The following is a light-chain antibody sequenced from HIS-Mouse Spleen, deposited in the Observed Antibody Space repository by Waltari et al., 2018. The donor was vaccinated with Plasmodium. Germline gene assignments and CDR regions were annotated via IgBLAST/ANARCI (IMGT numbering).Light chain of an antibody. CDR1: QSVSSN. J-gene: IGKJ5*01. CDR3: QQYNNWPT. V-gene: IGKV3-15*01. Sequence: EIVMTQSPATLSVSPGERATLSCRASQSVSSNLAWYQQKPGQAPRLLIDGASTRATGIQDRVSGSGSGTEFTLTISSMQSEDCAVYYCQQYNNWPTFGQGTRLEIK. CDR2: GAS.